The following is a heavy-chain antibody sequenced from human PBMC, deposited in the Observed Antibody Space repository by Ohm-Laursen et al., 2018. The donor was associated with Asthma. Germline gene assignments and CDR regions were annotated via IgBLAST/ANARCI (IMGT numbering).Heavy chain of an antibody. V-gene: IGHV3-48*02. CDR2: ISSSGSPA. CDR3: ARSGTVRAYWYFDL. J-gene: IGHJ2*01. Sequence: SLSLSCAASGFTFSSYSMNWVRQAPGQGLESIAYISSSGSPAYYADSVKGRFTISRDNGKNSVYLQMNSLRDEDTAVYYCARSGTVRAYWYFDLWGRGTLVTVSS. CDR1: GFTFSSYS. D-gene: IGHD4-17*01.